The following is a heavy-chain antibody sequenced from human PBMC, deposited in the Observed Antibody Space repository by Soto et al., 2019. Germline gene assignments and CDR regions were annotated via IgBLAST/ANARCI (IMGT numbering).Heavy chain of an antibody. Sequence: SETLSLTCAVYGGSFSGYYWSWIRQPPGRGLEWIGEINHSGSTNYNPSLKSRVTISVDTSKNQFSLKLSSVTAADTAVYYCARGYGRLDPWGQGTLVTVSS. CDR2: INHSGST. V-gene: IGHV4-34*01. D-gene: IGHD4-17*01. CDR1: GGSFSGYY. CDR3: ARGYGRLDP. J-gene: IGHJ5*02.